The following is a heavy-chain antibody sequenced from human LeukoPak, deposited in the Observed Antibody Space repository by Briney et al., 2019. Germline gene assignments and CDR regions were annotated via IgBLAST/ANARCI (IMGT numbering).Heavy chain of an antibody. J-gene: IGHJ4*02. Sequence: PSETLSLTCTVSGGSISSYYWSWIRQPPGKGLEWIGYIYYSGSTNYNPSLKSRVTISVDTSKNQFSLKLSSVTAADTAVYYCARAAGGWFGELFPGATPGIGPRFDYWGQGTLVTVSS. CDR2: IYYSGST. D-gene: IGHD3-10*01. CDR3: ARAAGGWFGELFPGATPGIGPRFDY. CDR1: GGSISSYY. V-gene: IGHV4-59*12.